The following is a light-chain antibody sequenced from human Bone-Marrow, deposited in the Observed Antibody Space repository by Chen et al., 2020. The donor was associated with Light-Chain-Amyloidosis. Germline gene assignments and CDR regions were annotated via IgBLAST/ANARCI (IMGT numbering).Light chain of an antibody. CDR2: EVT. J-gene: IGLJ1*01. V-gene: IGLV2-14*01. CDR3: SSYTITNTLV. Sequence: QSALTQPASVSGSPGQSITISCTGTSSDVGGDDHVSWYQQHPDKAPKLMIYEVTNRPSWVPDRFSGPKSDNMASLPISGLQTEDEADYFCSSYTITNTLVFGSGTRVTVL. CDR1: SSDVGGDDH.